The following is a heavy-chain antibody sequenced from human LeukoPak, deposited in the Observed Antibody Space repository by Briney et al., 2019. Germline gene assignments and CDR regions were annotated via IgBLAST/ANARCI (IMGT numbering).Heavy chain of an antibody. CDR2: INAGNGNT. V-gene: IGHV1-3*01. D-gene: IGHD2-2*01. J-gene: IGHJ3*02. CDR1: GYTFTSYA. CDR3: ARVLSYCSSTSCFEAFDI. Sequence: ASVKVSCKASGYTFTSYAMHWVRQAPGQRLEWMGWINAGNGNTKYSQKFQGRVTITRDTSASTAYMELSSLRSEDTAVYYCARVLSYCSSTSCFEAFDIWGQGTMVTVSS.